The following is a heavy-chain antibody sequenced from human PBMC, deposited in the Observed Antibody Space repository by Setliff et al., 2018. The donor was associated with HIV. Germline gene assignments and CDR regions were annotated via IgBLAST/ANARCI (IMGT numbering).Heavy chain of an antibody. CDR3: ARSDVGWFDP. CDR2: TYYRSKWFN. Sequence: PSQTLSLTCVISGGNVSSNSAAWNWIRQSPSRGLEWLGRTYYRSKWFNEYAMSVKSRIIIYPDTSKNHFSLQLKSVTSDDTAVYFCARSDVGWFDPWGQGTLVTV. CDR1: GGNVSSNSAA. J-gene: IGHJ5*02. V-gene: IGHV6-1*01.